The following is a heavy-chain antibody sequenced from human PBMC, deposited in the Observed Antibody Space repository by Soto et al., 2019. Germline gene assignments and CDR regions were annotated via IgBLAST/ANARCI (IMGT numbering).Heavy chain of an antibody. CDR2: ISAYNGNT. D-gene: IGHD3-22*01. J-gene: IGHJ4*02. V-gene: IGHV1-18*01. CDR3: ARGGSTYYYDSSGYYVDY. Sequence: ASVKVSCKASGYTFTSYGISWVRQAPGQGLEWMGWISAYNGNTNYAQKLQGRVTMTTDTSTSTAYMELRSLRSDDTAVYYCARGGSTYYYDSSGYYVDYWGQGTLVTVS. CDR1: GYTFTSYG.